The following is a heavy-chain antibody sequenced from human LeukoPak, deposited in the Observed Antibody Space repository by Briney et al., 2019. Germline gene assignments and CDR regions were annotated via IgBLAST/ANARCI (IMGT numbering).Heavy chain of an antibody. D-gene: IGHD3-10*01. CDR3: ARGYYYGSGSYYGDAFDI. Sequence: SETLSLTCTVSGGSISSYYWSWIRQPPGKGLEWIGDIYYSGSTNYNPSLKSRVTISVDTSKNQFSLKLSSVTAADTAVYYCARGYYYGSGSYYGDAFDIWGQGTMVTVSS. CDR2: IYYSGST. CDR1: GGSISSYY. J-gene: IGHJ3*02. V-gene: IGHV4-59*01.